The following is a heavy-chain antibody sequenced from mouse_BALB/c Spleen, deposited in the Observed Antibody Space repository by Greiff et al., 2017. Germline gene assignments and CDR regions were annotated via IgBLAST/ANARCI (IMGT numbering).Heavy chain of an antibody. D-gene: IGHD4-1*01. Sequence: VQLQQSGAELVKPGASVKLSCKASGYTFTSYYMYWVKQRPGQGLEWIGEINPSNGGTNFNEKFKSKATLTVDKSSSTAYMQLSSLTSEDSAVYYCTVLTGTIAYWGQGTLVTVSA. CDR3: TVLTGTIAY. J-gene: IGHJ3*01. V-gene: IGHV1S81*02. CDR2: INPSNGGT. CDR1: GYTFTSYY.